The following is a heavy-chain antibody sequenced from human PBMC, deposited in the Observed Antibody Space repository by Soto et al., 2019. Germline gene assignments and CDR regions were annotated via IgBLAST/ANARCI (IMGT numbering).Heavy chain of an antibody. CDR3: ARDPPGTPPSF. Sequence: ASVKVSCKTSGYTFSDYGISWVRQAPGQGLEWMGWISAKNGNTNFAQKFRGRVTMITDTSTNTVYMQLRNLRLDDTPVYYCARDPPGTPPSFWGRGTPVTGSS. J-gene: IGHJ4*01. CDR2: ISAKNGNT. D-gene: IGHD1-1*01. CDR1: GYTFSDYG. V-gene: IGHV1-18*01.